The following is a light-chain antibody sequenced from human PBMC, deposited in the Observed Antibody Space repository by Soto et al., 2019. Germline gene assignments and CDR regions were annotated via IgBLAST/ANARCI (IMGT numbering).Light chain of an antibody. CDR2: GAS. Sequence: ESVNMDGRGTLNISPGERATLSCRASQSIGRNLAWYQQKPGQAPRLLIYGASTTAPGIPARFSGSGSGTEFTLTISSLQSEDFGFYYCQRYRNWPPYSFGLGTKVDI. CDR1: QSIGRN. CDR3: QRYRNWPPYS. V-gene: IGKV3-15*01. J-gene: IGKJ2*01.